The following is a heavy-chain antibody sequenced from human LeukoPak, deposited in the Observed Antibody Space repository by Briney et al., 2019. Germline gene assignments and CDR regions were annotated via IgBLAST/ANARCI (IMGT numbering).Heavy chain of an antibody. D-gene: IGHD6-6*01. Sequence: PSETLSLTCTVSGGSISSGSYYWSWIRQPAGKGLEWIGRIYTSGSTNYNPSLKSRVTISVDTSKNQFSLKLSSVTAADTAVYYCARVSSSSLYSYYYYMNVWAKGPRSPSP. CDR2: IYTSGST. V-gene: IGHV4-61*02. J-gene: IGHJ6*03. CDR3: ARVSSSSLYSYYYYMNV. CDR1: GGSISSGSYY.